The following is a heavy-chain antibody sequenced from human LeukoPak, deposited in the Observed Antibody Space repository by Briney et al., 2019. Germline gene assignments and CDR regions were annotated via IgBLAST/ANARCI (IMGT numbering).Heavy chain of an antibody. V-gene: IGHV4-4*07. J-gene: IGHJ3*01. CDR2: IYTSGST. D-gene: IGHD3-3*01. CDR1: DGSISSYY. CDR3: ARVSPIFSVAVSDAFDL. Sequence: PSETLSLTCTVSDGSISSYYWSWIRQPAGKGLEWIGRIYTSGSTNYNPSLKSRVTISLDTSKNQFSLRLSSVTAADSAVYYCARVSPIFSVAVSDAFDLWGQGTMVTVSS.